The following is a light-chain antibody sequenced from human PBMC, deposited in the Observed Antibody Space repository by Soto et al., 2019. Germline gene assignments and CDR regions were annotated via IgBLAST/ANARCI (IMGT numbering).Light chain of an antibody. CDR2: DVS. J-gene: IGLJ1*01. V-gene: IGLV2-14*01. CDR1: SSDVGGYNY. CDR3: SSYTSSSTYV. Sequence: QSVLTQPASMSGSPGQSITISCTGTSSDVGGYNYVSWYQQHPGKAPKHVIYDVSNRPSGVSNRFSGSKSGNTASQTISGLQAEDEADYYCSSYTSSSTYVFGTGTKVTVL.